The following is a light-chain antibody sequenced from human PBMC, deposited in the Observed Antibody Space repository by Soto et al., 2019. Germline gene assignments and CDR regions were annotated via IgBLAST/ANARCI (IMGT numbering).Light chain of an antibody. V-gene: IGKV3-20*01. CDR2: GAS. CDR1: QSVSSSY. CDR3: QQYGSSRGFT. J-gene: IGKJ3*01. Sequence: EIVLTQSPGTLSLSPGERATLSCRASQSVSSSYLAWYQQKPGQAPRLLIYGASSRATGIPDRFSGSGSGTDFTLTISRLEPEDFAVYYCQQYGSSRGFTFGPGTKVAIK.